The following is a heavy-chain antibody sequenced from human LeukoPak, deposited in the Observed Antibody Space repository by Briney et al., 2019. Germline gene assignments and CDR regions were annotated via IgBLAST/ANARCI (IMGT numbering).Heavy chain of an antibody. V-gene: IGHV3-15*01. CDR1: GFTFSNAW. Sequence: GGSLRLSCAASGFTFSNAWMSWVRQAPGKGLEWVGRIKSRTDGGTTDYAAPVKGSFTFSRDDSKNTVYLQLNSLRIEDTAVYYCSTGGFGESMPFCWGQGTLVTVSS. J-gene: IGHJ4*02. D-gene: IGHD3-10*01. CDR3: STGGFGESMPFC. CDR2: IKSRTDGGTT.